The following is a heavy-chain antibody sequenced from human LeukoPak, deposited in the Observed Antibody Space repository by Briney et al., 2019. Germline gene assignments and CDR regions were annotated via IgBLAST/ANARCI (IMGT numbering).Heavy chain of an antibody. CDR1: GFTFSGYA. Sequence: GGSLRLSCAASGFTFSGYAMSWVRQAPGKWLEWVSAISGSGGSTYYADSVKGRFTISRDNSKNTLYLQMNSLRAEDTAVYYCAKDRTITMDFYYGYWGQGTLVTVSS. V-gene: IGHV3-23*01. CDR2: ISGSGGST. J-gene: IGHJ4*02. CDR3: AKDRTITMDFYYGY. D-gene: IGHD3-10*01.